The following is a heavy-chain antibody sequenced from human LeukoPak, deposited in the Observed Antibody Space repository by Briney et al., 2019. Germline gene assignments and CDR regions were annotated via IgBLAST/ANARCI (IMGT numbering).Heavy chain of an antibody. Sequence: SETLSLTCAVYGGSFSGYYWSWIRQPPGKGLEWIGEINHSGSTNYNPSLKSRVTISVDTSKNQLSLKLSSVTAADTAVYYCARSRPRITMVRGATYFDYWGQGTLVTVSS. CDR1: GGSFSGYY. CDR2: INHSGST. CDR3: ARSRPRITMVRGATYFDY. V-gene: IGHV4-34*01. J-gene: IGHJ4*02. D-gene: IGHD3-10*01.